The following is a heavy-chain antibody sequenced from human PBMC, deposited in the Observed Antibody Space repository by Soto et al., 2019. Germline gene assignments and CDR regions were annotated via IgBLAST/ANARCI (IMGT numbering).Heavy chain of an antibody. V-gene: IGHV4-34*01. CDR3: AGTGPTYGFDV. CDR2: VNHSGST. J-gene: IGHJ3*01. D-gene: IGHD2-8*02. CDR1: GGSFSGYY. Sequence: QVQLQQWGAGLLKPSETLSLTCAVYGGSFSGYYWSWIRQPQGKGLEWIGEVNHSGSTTYNSSLKSRVTISVGTASNQFSLRLTSATAADTAVYFCAGTGPTYGFDVWGQGSLVIVSS.